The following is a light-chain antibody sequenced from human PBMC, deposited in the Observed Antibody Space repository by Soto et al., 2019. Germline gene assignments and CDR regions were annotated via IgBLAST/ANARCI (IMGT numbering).Light chain of an antibody. CDR1: QSIRRN. J-gene: IGKJ1*01. Sequence: EIVLTQSPATLSVSPGERATLSCRASQSIRRNLAWLQQKPGQAPRLLIYGAYTRATGIPPRFSGSGSGTEFTLTIGSLQSEDFAVYYCQQYNNWPPTTFGQGTKVEL. CDR3: QQYNNWPPTT. V-gene: IGKV3-15*01. CDR2: GAY.